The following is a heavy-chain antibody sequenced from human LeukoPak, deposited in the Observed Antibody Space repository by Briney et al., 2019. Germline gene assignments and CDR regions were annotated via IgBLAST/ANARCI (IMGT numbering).Heavy chain of an antibody. CDR2: ISYDGNNK. V-gene: IGHV3-30-3*01. D-gene: IGHD5-24*01. Sequence: PGGSLRLSCAASGFTFSSYDMHWVRQALGKGLEWVAVISYDGNNKYYADSVKGRFTISRDNSKKTLYLQMNSLRADDTAVYYCARDGYNEEDWYFDLWGRGILVTVSS. J-gene: IGHJ2*01. CDR1: GFTFSSYD. CDR3: ARDGYNEEDWYFDL.